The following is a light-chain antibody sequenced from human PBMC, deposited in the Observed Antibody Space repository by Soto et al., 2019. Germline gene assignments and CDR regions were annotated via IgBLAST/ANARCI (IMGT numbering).Light chain of an antibody. J-gene: IGKJ1*01. CDR1: QSINTW. Sequence: DIQMTQSPSTLSASVGDRVTITCRASQSINTWLAWYQQKPGKAPRFLIYQASSLESGVPSRFSGSGFGTEFTLTISNLQPDDFAVYHCQQYNKWPWTFGQGTKVEI. CDR3: QQYNKWPWT. V-gene: IGKV1-5*03. CDR2: QAS.